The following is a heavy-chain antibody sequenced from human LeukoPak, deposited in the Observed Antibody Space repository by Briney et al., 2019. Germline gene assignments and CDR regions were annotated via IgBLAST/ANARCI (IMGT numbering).Heavy chain of an antibody. CDR1: VRSISSGGYS. CDR3: ASGLNCSGGSCPRWFDP. V-gene: IGHV4-30-2*01. Sequence: RTSQTLSLTCAVSVRSISSGGYSWSWIRQPPGKGLEWIGYMYHSGSTYYNPSLKSRVTISVDRSKNQFSLKLSSVTAADTAVYYCASGLNCSGGSCPRWFDPWGQGTLVTVSS. CDR2: MYHSGST. D-gene: IGHD2-15*01. J-gene: IGHJ5*02.